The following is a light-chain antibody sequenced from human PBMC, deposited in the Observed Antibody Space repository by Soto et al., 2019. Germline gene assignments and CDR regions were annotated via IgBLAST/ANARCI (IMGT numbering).Light chain of an antibody. Sequence: EIVMTQXPATLSVSPGERATLSCRASQSVSSNLAWYQQKPGQAPRLLIYGASTRATGIPARFSGSGSGTEFTLTISSLQSEDFAVYYCQQYNNWPRTFGQGTKVEIK. CDR3: QQYNNWPRT. CDR2: GAS. CDR1: QSVSSN. J-gene: IGKJ1*01. V-gene: IGKV3-15*01.